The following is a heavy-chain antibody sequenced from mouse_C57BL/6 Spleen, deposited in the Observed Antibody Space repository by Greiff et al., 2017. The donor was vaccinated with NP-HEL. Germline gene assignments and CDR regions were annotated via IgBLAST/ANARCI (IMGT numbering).Heavy chain of an antibody. CDR1: GYTFTSYW. CDR3: ANSNHYLYYFDY. Sequence: QVQLQQPGAELVKPGASVKLSCKASGYTFTSYWMHWVKQRPGRGLEWIGRIDPNSGGPKYNEKFKSQATLTVDKPSSTAYMQLSSLTSEDSAVYYGANSNHYLYYFDYWGQGTTLTVSS. CDR2: IDPNSGGP. D-gene: IGHD2-5*01. V-gene: IGHV1-72*01. J-gene: IGHJ2*01.